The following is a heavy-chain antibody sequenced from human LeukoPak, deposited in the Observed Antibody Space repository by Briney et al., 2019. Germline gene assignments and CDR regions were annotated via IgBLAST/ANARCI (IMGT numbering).Heavy chain of an antibody. Sequence: SETLSLTCTVSGGSISSYYWSWIRQPPGKGLEWIGYIYYSGSTNYNPSLKSRVTISVDTSKNQFSLKLSSVTAADTAVYYCARMEGYYDSGGSYYFDYWGQGTLVTVSS. CDR2: IYYSGST. V-gene: IGHV4-59*08. CDR3: ARMEGYYDSGGSYYFDY. J-gene: IGHJ4*02. D-gene: IGHD3-22*01. CDR1: GGSISSYY.